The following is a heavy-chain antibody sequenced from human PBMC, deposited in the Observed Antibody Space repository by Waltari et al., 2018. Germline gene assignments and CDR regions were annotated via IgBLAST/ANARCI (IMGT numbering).Heavy chain of an antibody. V-gene: IGHV5-10-1*03. CDR3: ARRSYDSSGYTAP. CDR1: GYSCTSYA. J-gene: IGHJ5*02. CDR2: IDASDSYT. Sequence: DVQLVQSGAEVKKPGDSRRISCTGAGYSCTSYAIRWVRQMHGTGLAWMGRIDASDSYTNYSPSFQGHVTISADKSISTAYLQWSSLKASDTAMYYCARRSYDSSGYTAPWGQGTLVTVSS. D-gene: IGHD3-22*01.